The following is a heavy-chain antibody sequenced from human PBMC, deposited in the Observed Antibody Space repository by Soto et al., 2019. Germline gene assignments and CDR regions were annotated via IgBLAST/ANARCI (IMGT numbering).Heavy chain of an antibody. D-gene: IGHD6-6*01. CDR3: ARVEEQLVLHYYYYYGMDV. V-gene: IGHV3-21*01. CDR1: GFTVSSNY. Sequence: EVQLVESGGGLIQPGGSLRLSCAASGFTVSSNYMSWVRQAPGKGLEWVSSISSSSSYIYYADSVKGRFTISRDNAKNSLYLQMNSLRAEDTAVYYCARVEEQLVLHYYYYYGMDVWGQGTTVTVSS. J-gene: IGHJ6*02. CDR2: ISSSSSYI.